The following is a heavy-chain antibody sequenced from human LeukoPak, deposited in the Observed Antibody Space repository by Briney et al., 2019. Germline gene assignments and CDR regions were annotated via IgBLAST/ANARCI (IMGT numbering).Heavy chain of an antibody. D-gene: IGHD6-19*01. CDR3: ARDTALTTMAGGPDY. V-gene: IGHV1-18*01. J-gene: IGHJ4*01. CDR2: ISAYNHDT. CDR1: GYTFASYG. Sequence: GASVKVSCKASGYTFASYGITWMRQAPGQGLEWIGWISAYNHDTHYAQNLQDRVTMTTDTSTSTAYIELRSLTSDDTALYYCARDTALTTMAGGPDYWGHGTLVTVSS.